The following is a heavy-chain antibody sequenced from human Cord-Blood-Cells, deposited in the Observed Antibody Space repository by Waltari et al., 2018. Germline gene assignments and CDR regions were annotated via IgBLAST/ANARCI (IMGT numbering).Heavy chain of an antibody. CDR2: IYHSGST. D-gene: IGHD6-13*01. CDR3: ARGQQLVDWYFDL. J-gene: IGHJ2*01. Sequence: QVQLQGSGPGLVKPSETLSLTCTVSGYSISSGYYWGWIRQPPGKGLEWIGSIYHSGSTYYNPSLKSRVTISVDTSKNQFSLKLSSVTAADTAVYYCARGQQLVDWYFDLWGRGTLVTVSS. CDR1: GYSISSGYY. V-gene: IGHV4-38-2*02.